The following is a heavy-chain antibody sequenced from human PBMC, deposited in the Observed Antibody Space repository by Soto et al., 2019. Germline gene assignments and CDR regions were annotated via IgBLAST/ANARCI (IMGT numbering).Heavy chain of an antibody. CDR2: IDNAGTDS. Sequence: EVQLVESGGSLVQPGGSLRLSCAASGFTLSGRSMHWVRQAPGKGLVWVSGIDNAGTDSTYAASVKGRFTSSRDNAKNMLYLQMNSLRVEDTAVYYCARGWFGPDVWGKGTTVTVSS. CDR1: GFTLSGRS. D-gene: IGHD3-10*01. J-gene: IGHJ6*04. V-gene: IGHV3-74*01. CDR3: ARGWFGPDV.